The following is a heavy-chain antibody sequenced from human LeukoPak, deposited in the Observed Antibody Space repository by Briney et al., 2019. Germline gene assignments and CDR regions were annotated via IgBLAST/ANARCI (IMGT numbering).Heavy chain of an antibody. CDR2: INTNTGNP. Sequence: ASVKVSCKASGYTFTSYAMNWVRQAPGQGLEWMGWINTNTGNPTYAQGFTGRFVFSLDTSVSTAYLQISSLKAEDTAVYYCARDRARTTMGAPAAYYFDCWGQGSLVTVSS. D-gene: IGHD4/OR15-4a*01. CDR1: GYTFTSYA. J-gene: IGHJ4*02. CDR3: ARDRARTTMGAPAAYYFDC. V-gene: IGHV7-4-1*02.